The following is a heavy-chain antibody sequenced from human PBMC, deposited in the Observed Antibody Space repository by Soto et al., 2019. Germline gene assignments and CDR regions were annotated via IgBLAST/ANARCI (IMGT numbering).Heavy chain of an antibody. J-gene: IGHJ4*02. Sequence: QVQLVQSGAEVKKPGSSVKVSCKASGGTFSSYAISWVRQAPGQGLEWMGGIIPIFGTANYAQKFQGRVTITADESTSTAYMELSSLRSEDTAVYYCATSAPYYYDSSGDYYFDYWGQGTLVTVSS. CDR3: ATSAPYYYDSSGDYYFDY. CDR2: IIPIFGTA. CDR1: GGTFSSYA. V-gene: IGHV1-69*01. D-gene: IGHD3-22*01.